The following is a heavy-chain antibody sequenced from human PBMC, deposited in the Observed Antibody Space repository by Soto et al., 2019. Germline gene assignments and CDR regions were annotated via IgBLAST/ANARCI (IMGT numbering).Heavy chain of an antibody. D-gene: IGHD6-13*01. CDR1: GFTFSSYS. CDR3: ARDRRIIAAAGTGWFDP. CDR2: ISSSSSTI. V-gene: IGHV3-48*01. J-gene: IGHJ5*02. Sequence: GGSLRLSCAASGFTFSSYSMNWVRQAPGKGLEWVSYISSSSSTIYYADSVKGRFTISRDNAKNSLYLQMNSLRAEDTAVYYCARDRRIIAAAGTGWFDPWGQGTLVTVSS.